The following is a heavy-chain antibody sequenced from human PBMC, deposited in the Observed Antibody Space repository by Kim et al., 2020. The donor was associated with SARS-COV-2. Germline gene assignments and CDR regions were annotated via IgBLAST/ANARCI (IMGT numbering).Heavy chain of an antibody. D-gene: IGHD3-22*01. CDR2: ISWNSGSI. CDR3: AKWGDSSGYRKYYYYGMDV. Sequence: GGSLRLSCAASGFTFDDYAMHWVRQAPGKGLEWVSGISWNSGSIGYADSVKGRFTISRDNAKNSLYLQMNSLRAEDTALYYCAKWGDSSGYRKYYYYGMDVWGQGTTVTVSS. CDR1: GFTFDDYA. V-gene: IGHV3-9*01. J-gene: IGHJ6*02.